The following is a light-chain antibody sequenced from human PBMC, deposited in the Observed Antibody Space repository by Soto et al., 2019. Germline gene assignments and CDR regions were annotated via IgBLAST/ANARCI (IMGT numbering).Light chain of an antibody. CDR1: SSNIGAGYD. CDR3: ISYTSGSTLYV. J-gene: IGLJ1*01. V-gene: IGLV1-40*01. Sequence: QSALTQPPSVSGAPGQRVTISCTGSSSNIGAGYDVHWYQQLPGTAPKLLIYGNSNRPSGVPDRFSGSKSGTSASLAITGLQAEDEADYYCISYTSGSTLYVFGTGTKVTVL. CDR2: GNS.